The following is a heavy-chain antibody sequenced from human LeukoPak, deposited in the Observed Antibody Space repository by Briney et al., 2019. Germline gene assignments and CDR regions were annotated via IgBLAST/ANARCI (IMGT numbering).Heavy chain of an antibody. CDR3: ARVLLWFGELSLGWFDP. CDR1: GGSISSGDSY. J-gene: IGHJ5*02. Sequence: SQTLSLTCTVSGGSISSGDSYWSWIRQPPGKGLEWIGYIYYSGSTYYNPSLKSRVTISVDTSKNQFSLKLSSVTAADTAVYYCARVLLWFGELSLGWFDPWGQGTLVTVSS. D-gene: IGHD3-10*01. CDR2: IYYSGST. V-gene: IGHV4-30-4*01.